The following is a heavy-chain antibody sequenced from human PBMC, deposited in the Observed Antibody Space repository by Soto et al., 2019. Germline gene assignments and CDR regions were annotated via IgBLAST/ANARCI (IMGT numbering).Heavy chain of an antibody. CDR3: ARLKGPDHYGLDV. Sequence: QVQLQESGPGLVKPSGTLSLTCGVSGDSITSTNWWSWVRQPPGRGLEWIGEIYHSGTTHYNPSLKSRITILLDESKNQFSLNLSSVTAADTDVYYCARLKGPDHYGLDVWGQGTTVSVFS. V-gene: IGHV4-4*02. J-gene: IGHJ6*02. CDR1: GDSITSTNW. CDR2: IYHSGTT.